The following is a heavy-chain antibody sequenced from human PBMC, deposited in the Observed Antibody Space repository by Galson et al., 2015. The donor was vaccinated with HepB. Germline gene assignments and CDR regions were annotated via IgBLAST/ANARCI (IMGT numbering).Heavy chain of an antibody. Sequence: TLSLTCAVSGGSISSGGYSWSWIRQPPGKGLEWISDIYESGRTYYNPSLMGRVTISVDRSKNQFSLKVTSVTAADTAVYYCARGVAVAGTVRFDPWGQGTLVTVSS. CDR3: ARGVAVAGTVRFDP. D-gene: IGHD6-19*01. J-gene: IGHJ5*02. CDR1: GGSISSGGYS. V-gene: IGHV4-30-2*01. CDR2: IYESGRT.